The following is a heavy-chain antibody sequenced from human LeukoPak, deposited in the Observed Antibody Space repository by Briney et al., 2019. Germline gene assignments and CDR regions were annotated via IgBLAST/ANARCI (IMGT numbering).Heavy chain of an antibody. D-gene: IGHD3/OR15-3a*01. CDR3: ARLKSNSIFGLLMSYGMDV. J-gene: IGHJ6*02. Sequence: SGGSLRLSCAASGFTFNNFWMSWVRQAPGKGLEWVANIKEDGSDKYFVDSVKGRFTISRDNAKRSLYLQMNSLRAEDTAAYYCARLKSNSIFGLLMSYGMDVWGQGTTVTVSS. CDR2: IKEDGSDK. V-gene: IGHV3-7*03. CDR1: GFTFNNFW.